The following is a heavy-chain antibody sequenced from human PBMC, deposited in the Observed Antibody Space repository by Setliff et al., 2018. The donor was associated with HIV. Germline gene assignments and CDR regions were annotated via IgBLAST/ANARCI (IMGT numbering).Heavy chain of an antibody. J-gene: IGHJ4*02. D-gene: IGHD3-22*01. Sequence: GGSLRLSCAASGFTFSNYNMNWVRQAPGKGLEWVSSISYDSRFIYHADSMKGRFTINRDNAKKLVYLQRNSLRAEDTAIYYCARDRASSGYYARFDHWGQGTLVTVSS. CDR2: ISYDSRFI. CDR3: ARDRASSGYYARFDH. V-gene: IGHV3-21*01. CDR1: GFTFSNYN.